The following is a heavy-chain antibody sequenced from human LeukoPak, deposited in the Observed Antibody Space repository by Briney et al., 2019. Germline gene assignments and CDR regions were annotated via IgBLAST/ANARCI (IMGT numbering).Heavy chain of an antibody. Sequence: SETLSLTCTVSGGSISSHYWSWIRQPPGKGLEWIGYIYHSGSTNHNPSLKSRVTMSVDTSKNQFSLKLSSVTAADTAVYYCARYMDVWGKGTTVTVSS. CDR3: ARYMDV. V-gene: IGHV4-59*11. CDR2: IYHSGST. CDR1: GGSISSHY. J-gene: IGHJ6*03.